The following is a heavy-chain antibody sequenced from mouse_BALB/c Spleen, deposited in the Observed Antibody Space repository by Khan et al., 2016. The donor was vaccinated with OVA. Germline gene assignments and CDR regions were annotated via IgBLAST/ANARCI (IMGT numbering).Heavy chain of an antibody. CDR2: IWSDGST. CDR3: ARQPDYHYYIMDY. Sequence: QVQLKESGPGLVAPSQSLSITCTISGFSLTNYGVHWVRQSPGKGLEWLVVIWSDGSTTYNSALRSRLIISKDNSKSQVFLKMNSLQTDDTAMYYCARQPDYHYYIMDYWGQGTSVTVSS. J-gene: IGHJ4*01. CDR1: GFSLTNYG. V-gene: IGHV2-6-1*01. D-gene: IGHD1-1*02.